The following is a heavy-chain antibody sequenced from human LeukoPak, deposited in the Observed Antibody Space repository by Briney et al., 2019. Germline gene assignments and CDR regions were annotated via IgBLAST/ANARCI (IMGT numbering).Heavy chain of an antibody. CDR1: GGSISSSSYY. CDR2: IYYSGST. J-gene: IGHJ3*02. Sequence: SETLSLTYTVSGGSISSSSYYWGWIRQPPGKGLEWIGSIYYSGSTYYNPSLKSRVTISVDTSKNQFSLKLSSVTAADTAVYYCAVSGSPLDAFDIWGQGTMVTVSS. D-gene: IGHD1-26*01. CDR3: AVSGSPLDAFDI. V-gene: IGHV4-39*01.